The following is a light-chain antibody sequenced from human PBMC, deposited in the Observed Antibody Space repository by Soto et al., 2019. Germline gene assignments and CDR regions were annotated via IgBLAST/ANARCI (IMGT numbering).Light chain of an antibody. J-gene: IGKJ1*01. CDR3: QQYNGYWT. CDR2: EAS. CDR1: QSISDS. Sequence: DIQMTQSPSTLSASVGDRVTITCRASQSISDSLAWYQQKPGKAPKLLIYEASTLKSGVPSRFSGSRSGTEYTLTISSLQPDDFANYYRQQYNGYWTFGQGTKLEIK. V-gene: IGKV1-5*03.